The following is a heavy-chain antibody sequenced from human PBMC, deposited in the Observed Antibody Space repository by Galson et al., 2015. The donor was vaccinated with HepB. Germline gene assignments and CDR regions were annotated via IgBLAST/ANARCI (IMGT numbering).Heavy chain of an antibody. Sequence: TLSLTCTVPGGSISSGSYYWSWIRQPAGKGLEWIGRIYTSGSTNYNPSLKSRVTMSVDTSKNQFSLKLSSVTAADTAVYYCARGSPAATGSSAFDIWGQGTMVTVSS. CDR1: GGSISSGSYY. CDR3: ARGSPAATGSSAFDI. D-gene: IGHD2-2*01. CDR2: IYTSGST. J-gene: IGHJ3*02. V-gene: IGHV4-61*02.